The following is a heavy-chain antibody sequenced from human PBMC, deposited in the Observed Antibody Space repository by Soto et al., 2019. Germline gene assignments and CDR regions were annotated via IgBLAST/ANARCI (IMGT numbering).Heavy chain of an antibody. V-gene: IGHV3-21*06. J-gene: IGHJ5*01. CDR2: ISSSTSYV. CDR3: ARDPSEGRVGNWFES. CDR1: GFTFSRYG. Sequence: GGSLRLSCAASGFTFSRYGMNWLRQAPGKGLEWVASISSSTSYVYYADSVKGRFSTSRDNAKNILYLEMYALRSEDTAIYYCARDPSEGRVGNWFESWGQGTLVTVS.